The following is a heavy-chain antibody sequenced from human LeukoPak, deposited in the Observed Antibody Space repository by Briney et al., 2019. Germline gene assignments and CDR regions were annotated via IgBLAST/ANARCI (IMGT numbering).Heavy chain of an antibody. Sequence: ASVKVSCKASGYTFTSYAMNWVRQAPGQGLEWMGWINTNTGNPTYAQGFTGRFVFSLDTSVSTAYLQISSLKAEDTAVYYCAAGQWELPEGYYMDVWGKGTTVTVSS. CDR2: INTNTGNP. CDR3: AAGQWELPEGYYMDV. V-gene: IGHV7-4-1*02. CDR1: GYTFTSYA. D-gene: IGHD1-26*01. J-gene: IGHJ6*03.